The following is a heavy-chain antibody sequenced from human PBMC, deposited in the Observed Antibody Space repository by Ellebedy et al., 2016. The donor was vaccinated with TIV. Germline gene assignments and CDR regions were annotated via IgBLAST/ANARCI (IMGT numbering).Heavy chain of an antibody. CDR1: GFTFSSYG. J-gene: IGHJ4*02. V-gene: IGHV3-30*18. CDR3: AKVTIAVTYFDY. CDR2: ISYDGSNK. Sequence: GGSLRLSXAASGFTFSSYGMHWVRQAPGKGLEWVAVISYDGSNKYYADSVKGRFTISRDNSKNTLYLQMNSLRAEDTAVYYCAKVTIAVTYFDYWGQGTLVTVSS. D-gene: IGHD6-19*01.